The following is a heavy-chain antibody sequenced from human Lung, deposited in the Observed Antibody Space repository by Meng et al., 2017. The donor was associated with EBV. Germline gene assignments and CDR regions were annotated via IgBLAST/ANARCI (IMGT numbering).Heavy chain of an antibody. CDR3: ARDTSNWFDP. CDR1: GHTFFKSA. J-gene: IGHJ5*02. Sequence: QAQVVQSGGEVKKPGASVKVSCKASGHTFFKSAITWVRQAPGQGLEWMGRINPNSGGTNYAQKFQGRVTMTRDTSISTAYMELSRLRSDDTAVYYCARDTSNWFDPWGQGTLVTVSS. CDR2: INPNSGGT. V-gene: IGHV1-2*06.